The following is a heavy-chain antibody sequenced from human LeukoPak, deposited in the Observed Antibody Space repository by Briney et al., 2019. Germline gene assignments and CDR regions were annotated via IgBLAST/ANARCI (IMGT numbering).Heavy chain of an antibody. D-gene: IGHD6-25*01. CDR1: GGSISTFY. CDR2: INNSGST. Sequence: SETLSLTCTVSGGSISTFYWTWIRRPAGKGLEWIGRINNSGSTNYNPSLRSRVSMSVDRSKNQFPVTLSSVTAADTAVYFCAREGGDPRWLDPWGQGTLVTVSS. J-gene: IGHJ5*02. V-gene: IGHV4-4*07. CDR3: AREGGDPRWLDP.